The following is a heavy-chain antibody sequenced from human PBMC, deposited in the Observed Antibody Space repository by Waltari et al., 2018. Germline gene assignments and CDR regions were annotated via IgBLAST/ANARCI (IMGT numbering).Heavy chain of an antibody. CDR1: GFTFSNYE. CDR2: ISTSGSTI. Sequence: LRLSCAASGFTFSNYEMNWVRQAPGKGLEWVSYISTSGSTIYYADSVKGRFTISRDNTKNSRYLQMNSLRVEDTAVYYCTRDLTNVLDYWGQGTLVTVSS. D-gene: IGHD1-1*01. CDR3: TRDLTNVLDY. V-gene: IGHV3-48*03. J-gene: IGHJ4*02.